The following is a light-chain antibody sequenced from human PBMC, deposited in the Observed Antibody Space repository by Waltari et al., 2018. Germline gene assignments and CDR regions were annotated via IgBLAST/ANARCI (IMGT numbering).Light chain of an antibody. J-gene: IGKJ1*01. CDR3: QQYVRLPGT. CDR2: GAS. Sequence: EIVLPQSPSTQSLSPGERATLSCGASQGVSRTLAWYQQKPGQAPRLLIYGASTRATGIPERFSGGGSGTDFSLTISRLEPEDFALYYCQQYVRLPGTFGQGTKVEIK. CDR1: QGVSRT. V-gene: IGKV3-20*01.